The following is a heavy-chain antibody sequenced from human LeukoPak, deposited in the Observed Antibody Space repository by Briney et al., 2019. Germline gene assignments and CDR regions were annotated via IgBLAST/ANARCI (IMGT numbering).Heavy chain of an antibody. CDR3: VRDHASPGLSNWFDP. CDR2: VSSSGRT. D-gene: IGHD2-2*01. J-gene: IGHJ5*02. CDR1: GDSISSGSFY. Sequence: PSETLSLTCTVSGDSISSGSFYWSWIRQAAGKGLEWIGRVSSSGRTTYNPSLKSRLTISITTSKNQFSLKVTSVTASDTAMYYCVRDHASPGLSNWFDPWGQGTLVTVSS. V-gene: IGHV4-61*02.